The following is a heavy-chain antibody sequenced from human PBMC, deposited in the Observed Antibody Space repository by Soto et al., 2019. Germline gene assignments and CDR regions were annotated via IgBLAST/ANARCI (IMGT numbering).Heavy chain of an antibody. J-gene: IGHJ5*02. CDR3: ARDLPGGGYSPRNWFDP. Sequence: EVQLVESGGGLVQPGGSLRLSCAASGFTFSSYWMSWVRQAPGKGLEWVANIKQDGSEKYYVDSVKGRFTISRDNAKNSLYLQMNSLRAEDTAVYYCARDLPGGGYSPRNWFDPWGQGTLVTVSS. CDR1: GFTFSSYW. V-gene: IGHV3-7*01. D-gene: IGHD3-22*01. CDR2: IKQDGSEK.